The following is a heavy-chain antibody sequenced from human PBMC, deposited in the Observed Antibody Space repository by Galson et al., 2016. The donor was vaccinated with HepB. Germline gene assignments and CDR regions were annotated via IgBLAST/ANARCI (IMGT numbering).Heavy chain of an antibody. CDR2: MSQDGTNE. CDR1: GFTFSNYG. Sequence: SLRLSCAASGFTFSNYGMHWVRQAPGKGLEWVAVMSQDGTNEYYADPVKGRFTISRDNSKNTLYLQMNSLRPEDTAVYYCAKDRVLQGVPYYYYYYGMDVWGQGTTVTVS. V-gene: IGHV3-30*18. CDR3: AKDRVLQGVPYYYYYYGMDV. J-gene: IGHJ6*02. D-gene: IGHD3-10*01.